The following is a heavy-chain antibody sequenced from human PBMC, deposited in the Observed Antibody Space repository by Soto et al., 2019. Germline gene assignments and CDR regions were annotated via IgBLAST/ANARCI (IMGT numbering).Heavy chain of an antibody. J-gene: IGHJ6*02. CDR1: GFIFTSYW. V-gene: IGHV3-74*01. CDR3: ARYPSSLGMDV. Sequence: EVQLVEYGGGLVQPGGSLRLSCEASGFIFTSYWMHWVRQAPGKGLVWVSRINSDGSSTSYTDSVRGRFTISRDNANNTLYLKMNSLRVENTALYYCARYPSSLGMDVWCQGTTGTVSS. D-gene: IGHD6-13*01. CDR2: INSDGSST.